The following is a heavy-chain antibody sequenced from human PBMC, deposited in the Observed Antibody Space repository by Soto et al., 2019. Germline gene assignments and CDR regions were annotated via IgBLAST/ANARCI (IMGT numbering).Heavy chain of an antibody. D-gene: IGHD3-10*01. CDR1: GGSISSSSYY. CDR2: IYYSGST. CDR3: ARLLIYYYGMDV. Sequence: SETLSLTCTVSGGSISSSSYYWGWIRQPPGKGLEWIGSIYYSGSTYYNPSLKSRVTISVDTSKNQFSLKLSSVTAADTAVYYCARLLIYYYGMDVWGQGTAVTVSS. V-gene: IGHV4-39*01. J-gene: IGHJ6*02.